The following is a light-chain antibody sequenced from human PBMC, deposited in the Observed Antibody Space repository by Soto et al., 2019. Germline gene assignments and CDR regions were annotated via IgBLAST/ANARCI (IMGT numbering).Light chain of an antibody. CDR2: GAS. V-gene: IGKV3-20*01. CDR3: QQYGSSST. CDR1: QSVSSNY. Sequence: PGERATLSCRASQSVSSNYLAWYQQKPGQAPRLLLYGASTRATGVPPRFSGGGSGTDFTLTISRLEPEDFAVYYCQQYGSSSTFGQGTRLEIK. J-gene: IGKJ5*01.